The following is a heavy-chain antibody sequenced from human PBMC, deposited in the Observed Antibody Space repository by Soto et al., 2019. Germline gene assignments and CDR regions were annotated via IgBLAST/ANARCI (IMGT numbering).Heavy chain of an antibody. Sequence: SETLSLTCAVYGGSFSGYYWSWIRQPPGKGLEWIGEINHSGSTNYNPSLKSRVTISVDTSKNQFSLKLSSVTAADTAVYYCARRGGRITIFGVVINHYYYGMDVWGQGTTVTVSS. D-gene: IGHD3-3*01. CDR2: INHSGST. J-gene: IGHJ6*02. CDR1: GGSFSGYY. CDR3: ARRGGRITIFGVVINHYYYGMDV. V-gene: IGHV4-34*01.